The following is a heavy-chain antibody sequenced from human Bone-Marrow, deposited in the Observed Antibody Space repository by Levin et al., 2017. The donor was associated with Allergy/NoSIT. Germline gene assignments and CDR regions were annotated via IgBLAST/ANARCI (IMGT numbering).Heavy chain of an antibody. Sequence: SQTLSLPCSVSGGSISSSSYYWGWIRQPPGKGLEWIGSIFYSGSTYYNPSLKSRVTISVDTSKNQFSLKLSSVTAADTAVYYCARSLRYCSGGSCYSGDWCFDLWGRGTLVTVSS. J-gene: IGHJ2*01. V-gene: IGHV4-39*07. CDR3: ARSLRYCSGGSCYSGDWCFDL. D-gene: IGHD2-15*01. CDR2: IFYSGST. CDR1: GGSISSSSYY.